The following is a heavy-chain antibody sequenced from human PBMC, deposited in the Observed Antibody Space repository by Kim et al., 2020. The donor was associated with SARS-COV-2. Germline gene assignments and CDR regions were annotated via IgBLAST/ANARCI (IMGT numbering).Heavy chain of an antibody. V-gene: IGHV1-69*13. D-gene: IGHD3-22*01. Sequence: SVKVSCKASGGTFSSYAISWVRQAPGQGLEWMGGIIPIFGTANYAQKFQGRVTITADESTSTAYMELSSLRSEDTAVYYCARYKLGTYYYDSSGYDYYYYYGMDVWGQGTTVTVSS. J-gene: IGHJ6*02. CDR1: GGTFSSYA. CDR3: ARYKLGTYYYDSSGYDYYYYYGMDV. CDR2: IIPIFGTA.